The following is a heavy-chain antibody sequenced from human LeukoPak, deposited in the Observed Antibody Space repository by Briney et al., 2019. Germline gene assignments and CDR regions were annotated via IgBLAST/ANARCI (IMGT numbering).Heavy chain of an antibody. V-gene: IGHV1-46*01. J-gene: IGHJ4*02. D-gene: IGHD4-11*01. CDR2: INPSGGST. Sequence: ASVKVSCKASGFTFSHYYMHWVRQAPGQGLEWMGIINPSGGSTSYAQKFQGRVTMTRDTSTSTVYMELSSLRSEDTAMYYCAREPTVTTMSRYFDYWGQGTLVTVSS. CDR3: AREPTVTTMSRYFDY. CDR1: GFTFSHYY.